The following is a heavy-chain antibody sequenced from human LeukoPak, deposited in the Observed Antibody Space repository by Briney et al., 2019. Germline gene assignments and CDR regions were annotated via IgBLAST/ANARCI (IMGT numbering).Heavy chain of an antibody. V-gene: IGHV1-2*02. J-gene: IGHJ5*02. CDR1: GYTFTCCS. CDR2: MNPNSGGT. CDR3: ARDKLGLGELSLYDQ. Sequence: ASVKVSCKASGYTFTCCSLRWLQQAPGQGLEWMGWMNPNSGGTKYAQKFQGRVTMTRDTSISTAYMELSRLRSDDTAMYYCARDKLGLGELSLYDQWGQGTLVTVFS. D-gene: IGHD3-16*02.